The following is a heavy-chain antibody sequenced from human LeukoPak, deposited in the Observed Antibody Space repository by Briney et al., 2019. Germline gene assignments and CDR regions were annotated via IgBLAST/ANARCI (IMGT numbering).Heavy chain of an antibody. J-gene: IGHJ4*02. CDR3: ARRYCSSTSCYMGDY. CDR2: ISAYNGNT. V-gene: IGHV1-18*01. CDR1: GYTFTIYG. Sequence: ASVKVSCKASGYTFTIYGISWVRQAPGQGLEWMGWISAYNGNTNYAQKLLDRVTMTTDTSTSTAYMELRSLRSDDTAVYLCARRYCSSTSCYMGDYWGQGTLVTVSS. D-gene: IGHD2-2*02.